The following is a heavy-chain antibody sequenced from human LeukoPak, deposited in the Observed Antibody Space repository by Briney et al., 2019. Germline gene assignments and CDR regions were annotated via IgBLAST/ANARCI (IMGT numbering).Heavy chain of an antibody. D-gene: IGHD3-22*01. CDR3: ARDYYDSSGYYSFDY. J-gene: IGHJ4*02. Sequence: GASVKVSCKASGGTFSSYAISWVRQAPGQGLEWMGGIIPIFGTANYAQKLQGRVTMTTDTSTSTAYMELRSLRSDDTAVYYCARDYYDSSGYYSFDYWGQGTLVTVSS. CDR1: GGTFSSYA. CDR2: IIPIFGTA. V-gene: IGHV1-69*05.